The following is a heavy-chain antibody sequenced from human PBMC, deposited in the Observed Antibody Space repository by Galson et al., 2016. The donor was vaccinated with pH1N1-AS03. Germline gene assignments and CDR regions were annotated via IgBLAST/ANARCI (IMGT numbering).Heavy chain of an antibody. J-gene: IGHJ5*02. Sequence: LSPTCTVSGGSISSGNYFWNWIRQHPGKGLEWIGLIYDSGNTFYNPSLKSRVSISVDTSKNQFSLKLNSVTAADTAVHYCASVSLAYCSSTSCFRFDPWGQGTLVTVSS. CDR1: GGSISSGNYF. CDR2: IYDSGNT. CDR3: ASVSLAYCSSTSCFRFDP. D-gene: IGHD2-2*01. V-gene: IGHV4-31*03.